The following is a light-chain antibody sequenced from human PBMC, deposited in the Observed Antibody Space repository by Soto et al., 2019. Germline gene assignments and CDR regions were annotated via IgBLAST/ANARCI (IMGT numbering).Light chain of an antibody. V-gene: IGKV3-15*01. J-gene: IGKJ1*01. CDR1: QSVSSN. Sequence: EIVMTQSLATLSVSPGERATLSCRASQSVSSNLAWYQKKPGQAPRLLIYGASTRATGIPTRFSGSGSGTEFTLTISSLQSEDFAVYYCQQYNNWWTFGQGTRVEIK. CDR2: GAS. CDR3: QQYNNWWT.